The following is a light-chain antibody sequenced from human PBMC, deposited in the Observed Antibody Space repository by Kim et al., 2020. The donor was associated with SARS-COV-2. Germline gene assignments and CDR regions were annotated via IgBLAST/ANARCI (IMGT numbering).Light chain of an antibody. Sequence: SPGERVTLSCRDSRFLPTNHLAWYRQKPGQSPRLQVYDASRRATGIPDRCSGGGSGTDFTLTFSKLEPEDFAVYSCHQYDTVPFTFGQGTKLEI. V-gene: IGKV3-20*01. CDR1: RFLPTNH. CDR3: HQYDTVPFT. J-gene: IGKJ2*01. CDR2: DAS.